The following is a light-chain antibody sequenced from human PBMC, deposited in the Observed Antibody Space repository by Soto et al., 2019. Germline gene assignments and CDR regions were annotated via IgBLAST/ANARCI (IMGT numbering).Light chain of an antibody. CDR3: QQYDNGPWT. CDR1: HSIIDT. CDR2: GAS. V-gene: IGKV3-15*01. J-gene: IGKJ1*01. Sequence: EIVITQSPATLAVSPGGRATLSCRASHSIIDTLALYQQKPGQPPGLLIYGASRRATGFPARFSGSGSGTAFTLTISSLQSEDFAVYYCQQYDNGPWTFGQGTKWTS.